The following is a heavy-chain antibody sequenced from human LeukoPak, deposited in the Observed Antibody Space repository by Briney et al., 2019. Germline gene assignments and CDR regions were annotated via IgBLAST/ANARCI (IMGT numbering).Heavy chain of an antibody. CDR1: GFTLSDYW. CDR3: ARARWYSSNWYVDY. V-gene: IGHV3-7*01. D-gene: IGHD6-13*01. J-gene: IGHJ4*02. CDR2: IKQDGTEK. Sequence: GGSLRLSCAASGFTLSDYWMSWVRQAPGKGLEWVANIKQDGTEKSYVDSVKGRFTISRDNARNSLYLQMNSLRAEDTAVYYCARARWYSSNWYVDYWGQGTLVTVSS.